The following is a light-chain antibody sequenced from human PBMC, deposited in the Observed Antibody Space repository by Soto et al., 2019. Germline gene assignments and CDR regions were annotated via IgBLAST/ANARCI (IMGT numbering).Light chain of an antibody. CDR3: ALWDDSLNMV. CDR1: SSNLGNNY. Sequence: QSVLTQPRSASGTPGQRVTISCSGSSSNLGNNYVYWYQHVPGTAPKLLIYSNNQRPSGVPDRFSASKSGSSASLDISGLRSEDEADYYCALWDDSLNMVFGGGTKVTVL. CDR2: SNN. J-gene: IGLJ2*01. V-gene: IGLV1-47*02.